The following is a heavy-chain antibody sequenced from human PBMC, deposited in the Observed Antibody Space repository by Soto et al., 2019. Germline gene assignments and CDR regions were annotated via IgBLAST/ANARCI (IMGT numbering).Heavy chain of an antibody. CDR1: GFTFDDYA. J-gene: IGHJ3*02. V-gene: IGHV3-9*01. D-gene: IGHD4-17*01. CDR3: AKSNDYGDLFAFDI. Sequence: GGSLRLSCAASGFTFDDYAMHWVRQAPGKGLEWVSGISWNSGSIGYADSVKGRFTISRDNAKNSLYLQMNSLRAEDTALYYCAKSNDYGDLFAFDIWGQGTMVTVSS. CDR2: ISWNSGSI.